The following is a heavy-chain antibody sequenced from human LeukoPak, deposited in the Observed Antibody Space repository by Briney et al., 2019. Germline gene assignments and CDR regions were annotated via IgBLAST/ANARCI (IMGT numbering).Heavy chain of an antibody. CDR1: GFTFNNYA. CDR3: ARMGSTYYYDSSNYQDAFDG. CDR2: ISGSGDRT. J-gene: IGHJ3*01. D-gene: IGHD3-22*01. V-gene: IGHV3-23*01. Sequence: GGSLRLSCTASGFTFNNYAMSWVRQAPGKGLEWVSGISGSGDRTYYADSVKGQFTISRDNSKNTFYLQMNNVRAEDTAVYYCARMGSTYYYDSSNYQDAFDGWGQGTMVTVSS.